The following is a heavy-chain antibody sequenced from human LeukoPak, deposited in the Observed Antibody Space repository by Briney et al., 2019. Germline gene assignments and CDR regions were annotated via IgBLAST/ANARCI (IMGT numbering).Heavy chain of an antibody. CDR2: INPNSGGT. J-gene: IGHJ5*02. Sequence: ASVKVSCKASGYTLSAYYIYWVRQAPGQGLEWMGRINPNSGGTDYAQNFQGRVTMTRDTSISTAYMELSRLRSDDTAVYYCARGYCSGGTCYLVENWLDPWGQGTLVTVSS. V-gene: IGHV1-2*06. CDR1: GYTLSAYY. CDR3: ARGYCSGGTCYLVENWLDP. D-gene: IGHD2-15*01.